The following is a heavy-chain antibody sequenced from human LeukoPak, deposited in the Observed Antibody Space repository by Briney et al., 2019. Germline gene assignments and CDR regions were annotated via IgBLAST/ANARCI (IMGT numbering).Heavy chain of an antibody. CDR3: ARGLRQLVRSWHY. V-gene: IGHV4-59*12. D-gene: IGHD6-6*01. J-gene: IGHJ4*02. CDR1: GGSINNYY. Sequence: SETLSLTCTVSGGSINNYYWSWIRQPPGKGLEWIGYIYYSGSTNYNPSLKSRVTISVDTSKNQFSLKLSSVTAADTAVYYCARGLRQLVRSWHYWGQGTLVTVSS. CDR2: IYYSGST.